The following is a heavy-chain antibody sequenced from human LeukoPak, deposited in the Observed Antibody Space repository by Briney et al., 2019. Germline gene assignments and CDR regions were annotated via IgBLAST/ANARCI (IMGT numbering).Heavy chain of an antibody. CDR2: IKQDGSER. V-gene: IGHV3-7*01. D-gene: IGHD5-18*01. CDR3: ARVAYSYGHIDY. Sequence: GGSLRLSCAASGFTFSGFSMSWVRQSPTKGLEWVANIKQDGSERYYVDSVKGRFTISRDNAKNSLSLQMNNLRVEDTAVYYCARVAYSYGHIDYWGQGTLVTVSS. CDR1: GFTFSGFS. J-gene: IGHJ4*02.